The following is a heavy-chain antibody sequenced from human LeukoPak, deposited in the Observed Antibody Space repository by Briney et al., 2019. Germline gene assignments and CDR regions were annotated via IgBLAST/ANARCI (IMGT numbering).Heavy chain of an antibody. V-gene: IGHV3-21*01. CDR2: ISSSSNYI. CDR3: ARSQDAFDI. Sequence: GGSLRLSCAAFGFTFSSYSMNWVRQAPGKGLEWVSSISSSSNYIYYADSVKGRFTISRDNAKNSLYLQMNSLRAEDTAVYYCARSQDAFDIWGQGTMVTVSS. CDR1: GFTFSSYS. J-gene: IGHJ3*02.